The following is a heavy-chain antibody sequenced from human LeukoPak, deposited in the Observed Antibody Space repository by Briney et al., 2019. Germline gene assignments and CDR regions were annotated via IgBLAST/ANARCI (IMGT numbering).Heavy chain of an antibody. CDR3: ARDRPYYDFWSGYGFDY. CDR2: IYYSGST. Sequence: SETLSLTCTVSGGSIRSGDYYWSWIRQPPGKGLEWIGYIYYSGSTYSNPSLKSRFSISVDTSKNQFSLKLGSVTTADTAVYYCARDRPYYDFWSGYGFDYWGQGTLVTVSS. V-gene: IGHV4-30-4*08. CDR1: GGSIRSGDYY. J-gene: IGHJ4*02. D-gene: IGHD3-3*01.